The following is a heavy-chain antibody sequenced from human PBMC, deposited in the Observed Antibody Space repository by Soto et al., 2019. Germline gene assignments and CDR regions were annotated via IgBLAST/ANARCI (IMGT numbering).Heavy chain of an antibody. D-gene: IGHD1-1*01. V-gene: IGHV3-7*01. CDR2: IKGDGSEK. CDR3: GRDEVRNGVGV. Sequence: EVRLVESGGGLVQPGGSLRLSCVAAGFTFTSYWMSWVRQAPGKGLEWVAKIKGDGSEKRYVDSVKGRLTSSRDNGKNSVYLHMNSLRVEDTALYYCGRDEVRNGVGVWGDGTTVTVSS. CDR1: GFTFTSYW. J-gene: IGHJ6*04.